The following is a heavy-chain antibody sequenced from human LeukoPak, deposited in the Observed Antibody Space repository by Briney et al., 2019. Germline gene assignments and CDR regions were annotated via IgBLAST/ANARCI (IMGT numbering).Heavy chain of an antibody. J-gene: IGHJ6*03. Sequence: GGTLRLSCVVSGFTFSNYALSWVRQEPGKGLEWVSGITRSGQTTYHADSVKGRFTISRDNSKNTLYLQMNSLRAEDTAVYYCAKDGGGYYPYYYYYMDVWGKGTTVTISS. CDR2: ITRSGQTT. D-gene: IGHD3-22*01. CDR1: GFTFSNYA. CDR3: AKDGGGYYPYYYYYMDV. V-gene: IGHV3-23*01.